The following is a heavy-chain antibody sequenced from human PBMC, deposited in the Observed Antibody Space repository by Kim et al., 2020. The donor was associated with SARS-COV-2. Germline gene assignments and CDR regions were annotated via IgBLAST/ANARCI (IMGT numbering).Heavy chain of an antibody. D-gene: IGHD6-13*01. CDR1: GGSFSGYY. J-gene: IGHJ5*02. CDR3: ARGWKPYSSSWYSTQTHSGNWFDP. V-gene: IGHV4-34*01. Sequence: SETLSLTCAVYGGSFSGYYWSWIRQPPGKGLEWIGEINHSGSTNYNPSLKSRVTISVDTSKNQFSLKLSSVTAADTAVYYCARGWKPYSSSWYSTQTHSGNWFDPWGQGTLVTVSS. CDR2: INHSGST.